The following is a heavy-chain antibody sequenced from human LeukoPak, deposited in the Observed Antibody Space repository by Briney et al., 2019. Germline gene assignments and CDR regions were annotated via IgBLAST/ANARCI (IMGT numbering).Heavy chain of an antibody. J-gene: IGHJ4*02. Sequence: SETLSLTCAVYGGSFSGYCWSWIRQPPGKGLEWIGEINHSGSTNYNPSLKSRVTISVDTSKNQFSLKLSSVTAADTAVYYCARDYDSSGYHFDYWGQGTLVTVSS. CDR1: GGSFSGYC. D-gene: IGHD3-22*01. CDR2: INHSGST. V-gene: IGHV4-34*01. CDR3: ARDYDSSGYHFDY.